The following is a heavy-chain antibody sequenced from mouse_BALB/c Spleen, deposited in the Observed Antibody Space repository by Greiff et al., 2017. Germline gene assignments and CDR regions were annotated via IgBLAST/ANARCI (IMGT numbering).Heavy chain of an antibody. Sequence: QVQLKESGPGLVAPSQSLSITCTVSGFSLTSYGVHWVRQPPGKGLEWLGVIWAGGSTNYNSALMSRLSISKDNSKSQVFLKMNSLQTDDTAMYYCAISTMITTGGDYYAMDYWGQGTSVTVSS. V-gene: IGHV2-9*02. CDR2: IWAGGST. CDR1: GFSLTSYG. J-gene: IGHJ4*01. D-gene: IGHD2-4*01. CDR3: AISTMITTGGDYYAMDY.